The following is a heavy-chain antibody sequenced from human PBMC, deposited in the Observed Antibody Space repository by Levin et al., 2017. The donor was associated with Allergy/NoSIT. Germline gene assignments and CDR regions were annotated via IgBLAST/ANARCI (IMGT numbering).Heavy chain of an antibody. CDR1: GFIFSDYY. V-gene: IGHV3-11*01. D-gene: IGHD1-26*01. Sequence: GESLKISCAASGFIFSDYYMSWIRQAPGKGLEWVSYISSSGSTIYYADSVKGRFTISRDNAKNSLYLQMNSLRAEDTAVYYCARVFVNSGSYSPPYYFDYWGQGTLVTVSS. CDR2: ISSSGSTI. J-gene: IGHJ4*02. CDR3: ARVFVNSGSYSPPYYFDY.